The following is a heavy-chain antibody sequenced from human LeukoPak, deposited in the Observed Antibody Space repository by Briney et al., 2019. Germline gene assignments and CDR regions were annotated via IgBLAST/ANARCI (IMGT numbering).Heavy chain of an antibody. V-gene: IGHV1-18*01. CDR3: ARDPPGLTLGSPGDY. Sequence: ASVKVSCKAPGYTFTSYGIAWVRQAPGQGLQWMGWISANNGDTSYSQKLQGRVTMTTDTSTNTAYMELRSLTSADTAVYYCARDPPGLTLGSPGDYWGQGTLVIVSS. J-gene: IGHJ4*02. D-gene: IGHD3-16*01. CDR2: ISANNGDT. CDR1: GYTFTSYG.